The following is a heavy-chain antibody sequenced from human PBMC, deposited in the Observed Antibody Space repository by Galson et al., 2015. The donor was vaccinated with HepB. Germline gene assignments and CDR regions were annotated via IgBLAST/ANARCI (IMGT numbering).Heavy chain of an antibody. CDR1: GYSFTSYW. J-gene: IGHJ6*03. CDR2: IDPSDSYT. V-gene: IGHV5-10-1*01. Sequence: QSGAEVKKPGESLRISCKGSGYSFTSYWISWVRQMPGKGLEWMGRIDPSDSYTNYSPSFQGHVTISADKSISTAYLQWSSLKASDTAMYYCATSYSRVYYYYYYMDVWGKGTTVTVSS. CDR3: ATSYSRVYYYYYYMDV. D-gene: IGHD6-13*01.